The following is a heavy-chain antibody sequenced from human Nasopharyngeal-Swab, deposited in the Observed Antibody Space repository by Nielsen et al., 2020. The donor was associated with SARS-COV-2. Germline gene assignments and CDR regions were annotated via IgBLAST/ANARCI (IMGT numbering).Heavy chain of an antibody. J-gene: IGHJ5*02. CDR2: IWYDGSNK. CDR3: ARDQPLSIAENWFDP. Sequence: GESLKISCAASGFTFSSYGMHWVRQAPGKGLEWVAVIWYDGSNKYYADSVKGRFTISRDNSKNTLYLQMNSLRAEDTAVYYCARDQPLSIAENWFDPWGQGTLVTVSS. D-gene: IGHD6-6*01. CDR1: GFTFSSYG. V-gene: IGHV3-33*01.